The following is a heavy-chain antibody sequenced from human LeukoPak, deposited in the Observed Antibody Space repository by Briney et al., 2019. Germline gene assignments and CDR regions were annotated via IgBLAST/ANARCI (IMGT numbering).Heavy chain of an antibody. CDR2: IYHSGNT. V-gene: IGHV4-30-2*01. Sequence: PSQTLSLTCAVSGGSISSGSDSWSWIRQPPGKGPEWIGYIYHSGNTYYNPSLKSRVTISIDRSKNQFSLKLSSVTAADTAVYYCARGPSGGAAMVPEYFQHWGQGTLVTVSS. CDR3: ARGPSGGAAMVPEYFQH. D-gene: IGHD5-18*01. CDR1: GGSISSGSDS. J-gene: IGHJ1*01.